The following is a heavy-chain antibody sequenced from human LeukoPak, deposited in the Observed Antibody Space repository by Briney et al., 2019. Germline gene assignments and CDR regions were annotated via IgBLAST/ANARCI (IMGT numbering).Heavy chain of an antibody. CDR3: HPLAYVTN. CDR2: IKDDGSTT. J-gene: IGHJ4*02. V-gene: IGHV3-74*01. CDR1: GFTFGSRW. Sequence: PGGSLRLSCADSGFTFGSRWMHWVRQAPGKGLVWVALIKDDGSTTNYADSVKGRFTASRDDAKNTVYLQMSSLRAEDTAVYYCHPLAYVTNWGQGTLVTVSS. D-gene: IGHD2-8*01.